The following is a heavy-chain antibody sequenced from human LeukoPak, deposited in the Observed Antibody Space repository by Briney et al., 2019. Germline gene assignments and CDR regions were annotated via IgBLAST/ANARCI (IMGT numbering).Heavy chain of an antibody. D-gene: IGHD2-2*01. V-gene: IGHV3-21*04. CDR3: AKEGGPAGFYEY. J-gene: IGHJ4*02. CDR2: ISVRSNYI. Sequence: GGSLRLSCAASGYTFSSYSINWVRQAPGKGLEWVSSISVRSNYIYYADSVRGRFRISRDDARDSLYLQMSSLGAEDTGVYYCAKEGGPAGFYEYWGQGTLVTVSS. CDR1: GYTFSSYS.